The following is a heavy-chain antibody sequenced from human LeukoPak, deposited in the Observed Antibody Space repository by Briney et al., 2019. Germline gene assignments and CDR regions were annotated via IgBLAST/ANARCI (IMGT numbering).Heavy chain of an antibody. CDR2: ISYDGSNK. J-gene: IGHJ4*02. V-gene: IGHV3-30*18. Sequence: PGRSLRLSCAASGFTFSSYGMHWVRQAPGKGLEWVAVISYDGSNKYYADSVKGRFIISRDNSKNTLYLQMNSLRAEDTAVYYCANGKRRTYCGGDCYADYWGQGTLVTVSS. CDR3: ANGKRRTYCGGDCYADY. CDR1: GFTFSSYG. D-gene: IGHD2-21*02.